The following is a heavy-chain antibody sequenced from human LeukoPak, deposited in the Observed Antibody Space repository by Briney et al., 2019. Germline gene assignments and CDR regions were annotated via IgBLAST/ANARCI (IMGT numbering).Heavy chain of an antibody. D-gene: IGHD2-2*03. V-gene: IGHV3-23*01. Sequence: TGGSLRLSCAASGFTFSSYAMSWVRQAPGKGLEWVSAIGGSGGSTYYADSVKGRFTISRDNSKNTLYLQMNSLRAEDTAVYYCAKRMMDIVVVPAAMRGGYYFDYWGQGTLVTVSS. CDR2: IGGSGGST. CDR1: GFTFSSYA. J-gene: IGHJ4*02. CDR3: AKRMMDIVVVPAAMRGGYYFDY.